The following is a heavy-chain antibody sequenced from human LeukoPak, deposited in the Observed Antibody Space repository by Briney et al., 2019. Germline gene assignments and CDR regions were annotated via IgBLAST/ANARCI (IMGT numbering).Heavy chain of an antibody. CDR1: GFTFSDYA. D-gene: IGHD5-18*01. J-gene: IGHJ4*02. CDR3: ARPRTAKILSAFDF. CDR2: ISYDGSHK. V-gene: IGHV3-30*04. Sequence: GGSLRLSCAASGFTFSDYAMHWVRQAPGMGLEWLAVISYDGSHKFYADSVRGRFTISRDDSKNTLYLQMSSLRVEDTAVYSCARPRTAKILSAFDFWGQGTLVTVSS.